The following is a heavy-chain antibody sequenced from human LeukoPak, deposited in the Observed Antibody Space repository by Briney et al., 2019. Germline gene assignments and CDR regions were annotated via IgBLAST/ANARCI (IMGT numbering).Heavy chain of an antibody. Sequence: SETLSLTCAVYGGSFSGYSWSWIRQPPGKGLEWIGEISQRRNTNYNPSLKSRVTISIDTSKNQFSLKLSSVTAADTAVYYCARHGWHAWYFDLWGRGTLVTVSS. CDR2: ISQRRNT. V-gene: IGHV4-34*01. J-gene: IGHJ2*01. CDR3: ARHGWHAWYFDL. D-gene: IGHD6-19*01. CDR1: GGSFSGYS.